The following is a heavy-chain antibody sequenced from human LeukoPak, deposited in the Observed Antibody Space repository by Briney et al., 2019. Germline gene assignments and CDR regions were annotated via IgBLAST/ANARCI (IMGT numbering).Heavy chain of an antibody. CDR3: AKDRYCTSSSCPIDY. D-gene: IGHD2-2*01. J-gene: IGHJ4*02. CDR2: ISGSGDNT. CDR1: GFTFSSYA. V-gene: IGHV3-23*01. Sequence: GGSLRLSCAASGFTFSSYAMSWVRQAPGKGLEWVSGISGSGDNTYYADSVKGRFTISRDNSKNSLYLQMNSLRVEDTALYYCAKDRYCTSSSCPIDYWGQGTMVTVSS.